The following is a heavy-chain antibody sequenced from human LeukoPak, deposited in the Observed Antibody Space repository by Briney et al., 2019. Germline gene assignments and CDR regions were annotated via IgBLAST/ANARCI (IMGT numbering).Heavy chain of an antibody. V-gene: IGHV4-30-2*01. CDR3: ARGTPPSYYDSSGYFDY. CDR2: IYHSGST. J-gene: IGHJ4*02. D-gene: IGHD3-22*01. Sequence: PPETLSLTCSVSGGSISSGGYSWSWIRQPPGKGLEWIGYIYHSGSTYYNPSLKSRVTISVDRSKNQFSLKLSSVTAADTAVYYCARGTPPSYYDSSGYFDYWGQGTLVTVSS. CDR1: GGSISSGGYS.